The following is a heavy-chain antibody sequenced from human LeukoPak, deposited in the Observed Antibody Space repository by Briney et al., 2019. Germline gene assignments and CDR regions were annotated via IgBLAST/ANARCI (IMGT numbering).Heavy chain of an antibody. D-gene: IGHD2/OR15-2a*01. V-gene: IGHV3-48*01. CDR1: GFTFSSYS. CDR3: ARELSLSH. CDR2: ISSTGSVI. Sequence: QPGGSLRLSCAASGFTFSSYSMNWVRQAPGKGLEWVSYISSTGSVIYYADSVRGRFTISRDNAKNSLYLQMNSLRAEDTAVYYCARELSLSHWGQGTLATVSS. J-gene: IGHJ4*02.